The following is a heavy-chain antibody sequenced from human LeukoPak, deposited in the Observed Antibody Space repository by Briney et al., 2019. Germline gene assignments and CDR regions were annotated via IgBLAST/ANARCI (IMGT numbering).Heavy chain of an antibody. CDR3: ARTVTLDY. CDR1: GFTFSSYG. Sequence: GRSLRLSCAASGFTFSSYGMHWVRQAPGKGLEWVAVISYDGSNKYYADSVKGRFTISRDNSKNTLYLQMNSLRAEDTAVYYCARTVTLDYWGQGTLVTVSS. D-gene: IGHD4-17*01. V-gene: IGHV3-30*03. CDR2: ISYDGSNK. J-gene: IGHJ4*02.